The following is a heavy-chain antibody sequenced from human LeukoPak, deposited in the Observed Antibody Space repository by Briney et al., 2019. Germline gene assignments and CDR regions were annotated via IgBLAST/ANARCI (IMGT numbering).Heavy chain of an antibody. D-gene: IGHD3-3*01. V-gene: IGHV4-34*01. CDR1: GGSFSGYY. CDR3: ARVVDFWSGYNWFDP. CDR2: INHSGST. Sequence: SETLSLTCAVYGGSFSGYYWSWIRQPPGKGLEWIGEINHSGSTNYNPSLKSRATISVDTSKNQFSLKLSSVTAADTAVYYCARVVDFWSGYNWFDPWGQGTLVTVSS. J-gene: IGHJ5*02.